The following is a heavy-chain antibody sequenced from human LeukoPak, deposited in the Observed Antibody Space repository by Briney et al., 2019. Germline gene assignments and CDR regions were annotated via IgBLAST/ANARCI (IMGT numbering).Heavy chain of an antibody. CDR3: ARATGTTWFDP. CDR2: INHSGST. CDR1: GGSSSGYY. J-gene: IGHJ5*02. Sequence: SPSETLSLTCAVYGGSSSGYYWSWIRQPPGKGLEWIGEINHSGSTNYNPSLKSRVTISVDTSKNQFSLKLSSVTAADTAVYYCARATGTTWFDPWGQGTLVTVSS. D-gene: IGHD1-7*01. V-gene: IGHV4-34*01.